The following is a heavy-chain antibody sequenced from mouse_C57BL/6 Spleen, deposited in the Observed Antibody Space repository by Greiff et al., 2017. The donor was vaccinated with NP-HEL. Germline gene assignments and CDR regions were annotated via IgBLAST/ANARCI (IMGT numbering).Heavy chain of an antibody. CDR2: IWRGGST. Sequence: VKLVESGPGLVQPSQSLSITCTVSGFSLTSYGVHWVRQSPGKGLEWLGVIWRGGSTDYNAAFMSRLSITKDNSKSQVFFKMNSLQADDTAIYYCAKNDGSSPAWFAYWGQGTLVTVSA. CDR3: AKNDGSSPAWFAY. D-gene: IGHD1-1*01. J-gene: IGHJ3*01. CDR1: GFSLTSYG. V-gene: IGHV2-5*01.